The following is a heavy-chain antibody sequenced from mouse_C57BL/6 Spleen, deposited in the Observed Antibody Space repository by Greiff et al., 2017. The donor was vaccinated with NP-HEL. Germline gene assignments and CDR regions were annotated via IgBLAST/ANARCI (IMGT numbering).Heavy chain of an antibody. Sequence: VQLQQPGPELVKPGASVKISCKASGYAFSSSWMNWVKQRPGQGLEWIGRIYPGDGDTNYNGKFKGKATLTADKSSSTAYMQLSSLTSEDSAVYFCATIYYADYWGQGTTLTVSS. CDR2: IYPGDGDT. CDR3: ATIYYADY. J-gene: IGHJ2*01. CDR1: GYAFSSSW. D-gene: IGHD2-1*01. V-gene: IGHV1-82*01.